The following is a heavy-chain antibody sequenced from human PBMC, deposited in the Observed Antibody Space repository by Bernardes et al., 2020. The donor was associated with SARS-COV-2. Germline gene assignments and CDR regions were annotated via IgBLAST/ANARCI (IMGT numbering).Heavy chain of an antibody. J-gene: IGHJ5*02. V-gene: IGHV4-34*01. Sequence: SETLSLTCGISGKSFSGDNWAWIRQAPGRSLEWIAELNHRGGFEYNPHLQSRVTISVDTSKTHFSLHMTSLSDADTAVYFCARDRAVNWFDPWGQGTLVTVSS. CDR3: ARDRAVNWFDP. CDR1: GKSFSGDN. CDR2: LNHRGGF. D-gene: IGHD3-10*01.